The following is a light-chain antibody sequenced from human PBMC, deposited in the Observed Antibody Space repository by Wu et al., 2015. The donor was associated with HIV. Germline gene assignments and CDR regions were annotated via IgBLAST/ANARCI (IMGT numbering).Light chain of an antibody. Sequence: EIVMTQSPATLSVSPGERATLSCRASQSVGNNLAWYQHKPGQPPRLLIYGASSRATGIPARFSGSGSGTEFTLTVSSLESEDFATYHCQQYSSYSWTFGQGTKVEIK. V-gene: IGKV3-15*01. J-gene: IGKJ1*01. CDR1: QSVGNN. CDR2: GAS. CDR3: QQYSSYSWT.